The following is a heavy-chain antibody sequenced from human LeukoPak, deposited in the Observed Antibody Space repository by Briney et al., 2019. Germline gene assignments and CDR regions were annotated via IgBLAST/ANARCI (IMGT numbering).Heavy chain of an antibody. J-gene: IGHJ4*02. CDR3: ARDYYYGSGRPPLPLDY. V-gene: IGHV3-48*03. CDR2: ISSSGSTI. CDR1: GFTFSSYE. D-gene: IGHD3-10*01. Sequence: TGGSLRLSCAASGFTFSSYEMNWVRQAPGKGLEWVSYISSSGSTIYYADSVKGRFTISRDNAKNSLYLQMNSLRAEDTAVYYCARDYYYGSGRPPLPLDYWGQGTLVTVSS.